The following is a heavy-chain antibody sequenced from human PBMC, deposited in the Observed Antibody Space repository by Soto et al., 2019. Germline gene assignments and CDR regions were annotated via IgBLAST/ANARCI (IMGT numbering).Heavy chain of an antibody. J-gene: IGHJ6*02. CDR3: GRGIQTNYGVDV. D-gene: IGHD5-18*01. V-gene: IGHV3-74*01. CDR1: GFTFNNYW. Sequence: EVQLVESGGGLVQPGGSLRVSCAASGFTFNNYWMHWVRQVPGKGLVWVSRVNFEGTTTNYADSVTGRFTISRDNAKNTVYLQMNSLRIEDSGVYYCGRGIQTNYGVDVWGQGTTVTVTS. CDR2: VNFEGTTT.